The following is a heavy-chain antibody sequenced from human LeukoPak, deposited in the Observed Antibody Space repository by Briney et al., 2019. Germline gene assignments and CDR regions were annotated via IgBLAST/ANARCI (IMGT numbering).Heavy chain of an antibody. CDR2: ISGSGGST. CDR1: GYTFSNFA. D-gene: IGHD4-17*01. V-gene: IGHV3-23*01. J-gene: IGHJ4*02. Sequence: PGGSLRLSCAASGYTFSNFAMSWVRQAPGKGLESVSLISGSGGSTYNADSVKGRFTISRDNSKNTLYLQMNSLRAEDTAVYYCANGHTDYGTGFDLWGQGTLVTVSS. CDR3: ANGHTDYGTGFDL.